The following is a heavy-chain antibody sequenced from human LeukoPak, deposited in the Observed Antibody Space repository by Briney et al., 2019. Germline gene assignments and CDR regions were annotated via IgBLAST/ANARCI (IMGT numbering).Heavy chain of an antibody. J-gene: IGHJ4*02. D-gene: IGHD3-22*01. CDR2: INPSGGST. CDR3: ARAYYYDSSGYYPFDY. CDR1: GYIFTNYY. V-gene: IGHV1-46*01. Sequence: ASVKVSCKASGYIFTNYYMHWVRQAPAQGLEWMGIINPSGGSTSYAQKFQGRVTMTRDTSTSTVYMELSSLRSEDTAVYYCARAYYYDSSGYYPFDYWGQGTLVTVSS.